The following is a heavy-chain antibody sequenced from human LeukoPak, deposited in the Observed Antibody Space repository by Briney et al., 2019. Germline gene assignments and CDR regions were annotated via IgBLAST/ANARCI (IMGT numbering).Heavy chain of an antibody. CDR3: ARDGRATSGFDY. CDR1: GGTFSSYA. D-gene: IGHD1-26*01. J-gene: IGHJ4*02. V-gene: IGHV1-69*05. Sequence: SVKVSCKASGGTFSSYAISRVRQAPGQGLEWMGGIIPIFGTANYAQKFQGRVTITTDESTSTAYMELSSLRSEDTAVYYCARDGRATSGFDYWGQGTLVTVSS. CDR2: IIPIFGTA.